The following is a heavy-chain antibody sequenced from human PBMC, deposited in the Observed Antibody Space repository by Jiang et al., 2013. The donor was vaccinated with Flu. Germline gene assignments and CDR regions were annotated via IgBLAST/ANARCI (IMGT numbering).Heavy chain of an antibody. CDR2: IDPSDSYT. J-gene: IGHJ4*02. D-gene: IGHD1-26*01. CDR3: AGSRVGATRNYYFDY. CDR1: GYSFTSYW. Sequence: GAEVKKPGESLRISCKGSGYSFTSYWISWVRQMPGKGLEWMGRIDPSDSYTNYSPSFQGHVTISADKSISTAYLQWSSLKASDTAMYYCAGSRVGATRNYYFDYWGQGTLVTVSS. V-gene: IGHV5-10-1*01.